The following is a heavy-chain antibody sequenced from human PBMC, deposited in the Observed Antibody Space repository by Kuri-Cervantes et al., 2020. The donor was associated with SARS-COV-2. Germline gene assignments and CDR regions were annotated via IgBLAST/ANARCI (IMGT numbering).Heavy chain of an antibody. CDR2: IYSGGST. J-gene: IGHJ4*02. Sequence: GESLKISCAASGFTFSSYGMHWVRQAPGKGLEWVSVIYSGGSTYYADSVKGRFTISRDNSKSTLYLQMNSLRAEDTAVYYCARALGNYWGQGTLVTVSS. V-gene: IGHV3-NL1*01. CDR1: GFTFSSYG. CDR3: ARALGNY.